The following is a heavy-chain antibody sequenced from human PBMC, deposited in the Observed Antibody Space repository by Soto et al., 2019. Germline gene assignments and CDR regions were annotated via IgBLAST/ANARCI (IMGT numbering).Heavy chain of an antibody. CDR1: GFTFSSYS. CDR2: ISSSSSTI. CDR3: ARDDLGSSLYYGPFFGWFEP. Sequence: GGSLRLSCAASGFTFSSYSMNWVRQAPGKGLEWVSYISSSSSTIYYADSVKGRFTISRDNAKNSLYLQMNSLRDEDTAVYYCARDDLGSSLYYGPFFGWFEPSCHATLGTVSS. D-gene: IGHD6-13*01. J-gene: IGHJ5*02. V-gene: IGHV3-48*02.